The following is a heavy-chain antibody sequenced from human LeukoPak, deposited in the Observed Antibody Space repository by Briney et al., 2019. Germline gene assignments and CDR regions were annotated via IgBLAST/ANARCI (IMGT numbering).Heavy chain of an antibody. CDR1: GFTFNNFG. V-gene: IGHV3-33*01. J-gene: IGHJ4*02. Sequence: GGSLRLSCAASGFTFNNFGTHWVRQTPGKGLEWVASVWHDGSNKYYADSVKGRFIISRDNSKNTVYLQMNSLRADDTAVYYCARGLFRRTAAGTFDFWGQGTLVSVST. D-gene: IGHD6-13*01. CDR3: ARGLFRRTAAGTFDF. CDR2: VWHDGSNK.